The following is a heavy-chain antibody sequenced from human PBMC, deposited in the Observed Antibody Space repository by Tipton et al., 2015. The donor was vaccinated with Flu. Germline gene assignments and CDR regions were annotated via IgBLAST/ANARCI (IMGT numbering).Heavy chain of an antibody. J-gene: IGHJ2*01. V-gene: IGHV4-39*07. CDR2: IHYSGST. Sequence: TLSLTCTVSGGSISSDNHYWGWIRQPPGKGLEWIGSIHYSGSTYYKPSLKSRVTMSVDTSKKQFSLKLSSVTAADTAVYYCARDSSSYWYFDLWGRGTLVTVSS. CDR1: GGSISSDNHY. CDR3: ARDSSSYWYFDL. D-gene: IGHD6-13*01.